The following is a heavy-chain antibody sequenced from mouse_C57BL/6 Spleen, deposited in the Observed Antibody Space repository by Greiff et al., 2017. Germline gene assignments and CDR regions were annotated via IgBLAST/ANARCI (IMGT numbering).Heavy chain of an antibody. V-gene: IGHV2-2*01. CDR1: GFSLTSYG. Sequence: VKLMESGPGLVQPSQSLSITCTVSGFSLTSYGVHWVRQSPGKGLEWLGVIWSGGSTDYNAAFISRLSISKDNSKSQVFFKMNSLQADDTAIYYCARNPLYYGSSYGYFDVWGTGTTVTVSS. D-gene: IGHD1-1*01. CDR2: IWSGGST. J-gene: IGHJ1*03. CDR3: ARNPLYYGSSYGYFDV.